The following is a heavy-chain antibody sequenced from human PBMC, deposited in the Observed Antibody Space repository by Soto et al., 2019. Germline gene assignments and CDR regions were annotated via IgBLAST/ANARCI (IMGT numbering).Heavy chain of an antibody. CDR3: AKDRLRYFDWLSD. CDR2: ISYDGSNK. D-gene: IGHD3-9*01. CDR1: GFTFSSYG. Sequence: GGSLRLSCAASGFTFSSYGMHWVRQAPGKGLEWVAVISYDGSNKYYADSVKGRFTISRDNSKNTLYLQMNSLRAEDTAVYYCAKDRLRYFDWLSDWGQGTLVTVSS. J-gene: IGHJ4*02. V-gene: IGHV3-30*18.